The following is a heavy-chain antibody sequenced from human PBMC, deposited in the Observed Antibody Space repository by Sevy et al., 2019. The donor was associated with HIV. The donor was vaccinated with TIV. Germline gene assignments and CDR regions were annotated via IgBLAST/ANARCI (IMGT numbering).Heavy chain of an antibody. Sequence: GGSLRLSCAASGFTFSSYWMSWVRQAPGKGLEWVANIKQDGSEKYYVDSVKGRFTISRDNAKNSLYLQMNSLRAEDTAVYYCARVDYYGSGSYYLNYYIDVWGKGTTVTVSS. J-gene: IGHJ6*03. CDR3: ARVDYYGSGSYYLNYYIDV. V-gene: IGHV3-7*03. D-gene: IGHD3-10*01. CDR2: IKQDGSEK. CDR1: GFTFSSYW.